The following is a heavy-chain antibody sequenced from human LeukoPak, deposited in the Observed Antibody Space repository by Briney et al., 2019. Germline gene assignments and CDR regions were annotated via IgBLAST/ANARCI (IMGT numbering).Heavy chain of an antibody. CDR1: GFAFSSYA. V-gene: IGHV3-23*01. J-gene: IGHJ4*02. CDR2: MSGGGDST. CDR3: AKDRSGYDSVDD. D-gene: IGHD5-12*01. Sequence: GGSLRLSCAASGFAFSSYAMSWVRQAPGKGLEWVSAMSGGGDSTSYADSVKGRFTISRDNSKNTMYLQMNSLRAEDTAVYYLAKDRSGYDSVDDWVQQTLV.